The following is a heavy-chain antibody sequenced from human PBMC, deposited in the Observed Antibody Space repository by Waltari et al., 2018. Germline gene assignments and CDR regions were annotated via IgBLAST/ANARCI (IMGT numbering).Heavy chain of an antibody. CDR2: IDPEDGET. D-gene: IGHD1-20*01. J-gene: IGHJ3*02. CDR3: ATALGDNISASRAFEI. CDR1: GYSFSAYY. V-gene: IGHV1-69-2*01. Sequence: EVQLLQSGAELVKPGPTVKISCKDSGYSFSAYYIHWVQQAPGKGLQWMGLIDPEDGETIYADNFRDTITLTADTSTNTAYLELNNVSSQDTAVFYCATALGDNISASRAFEIWGQGTMITVAS.